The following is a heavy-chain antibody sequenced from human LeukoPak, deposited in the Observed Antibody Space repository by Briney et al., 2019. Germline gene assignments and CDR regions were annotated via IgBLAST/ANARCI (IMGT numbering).Heavy chain of an antibody. J-gene: IGHJ4*02. CDR1: GFTFSSYA. CDR3: AKDLLGTYYYDSSGYFIY. D-gene: IGHD3-22*01. V-gene: IGHV3-23*01. Sequence: GGSLRLSCAASGFTFSSYAMSWVRQAPGKGLEWVSAISGSGGSTYYADSVKGRFTISRDNSKNTLYLQMNSLRAEDTAVYYCAKDLLGTYYYDSSGYFIYWGKGTLVTVSS. CDR2: ISGSGGST.